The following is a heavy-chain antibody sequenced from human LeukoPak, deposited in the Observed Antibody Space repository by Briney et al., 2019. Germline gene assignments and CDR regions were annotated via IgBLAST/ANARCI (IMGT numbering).Heavy chain of an antibody. J-gene: IGHJ4*02. CDR3: AREVSGQQYYFFDY. Sequence: PGGSLRLSCAASGFTFSSYSMNWVRQAPGKGLEWVSSITSSSSYIYYADSLKGRFTISRDNAKNSLYLQMNSLRVEDTAVYYCAREVSGQQYYFFDYWGQGTLVTVSS. CDR1: GFTFSSYS. V-gene: IGHV3-21*01. D-gene: IGHD2-15*01. CDR2: ITSSSSYI.